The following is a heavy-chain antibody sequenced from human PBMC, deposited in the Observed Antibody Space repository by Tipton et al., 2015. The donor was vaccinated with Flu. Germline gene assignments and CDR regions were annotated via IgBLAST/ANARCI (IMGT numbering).Heavy chain of an antibody. D-gene: IGHD3-10*01. CDR3: VSGSGTAAMNWYFDI. CDR1: GDSVSQYF. CDR2: VFSGGGA. J-gene: IGHJ2*01. Sequence: TLSLTCSVSGDSVSQYFWSWIRQPAGKGLEWIGRVFSGGGANYNPSLRGRVSMSVDTSKKQLSLNLTSVNVADTAVYYCVSGSGTAAMNWYFDIWGRGAPVIVSS. V-gene: IGHV4-4*07.